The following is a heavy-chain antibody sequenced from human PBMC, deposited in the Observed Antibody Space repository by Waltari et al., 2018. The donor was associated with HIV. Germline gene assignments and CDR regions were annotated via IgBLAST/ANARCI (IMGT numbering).Heavy chain of an antibody. Sequence: EVQLVESGGGLVQPGGSLRLSCAASGFTFSSYWMSWVRQAPGKGLEWVANIKQDGSEKYYVDSVKGRFTISRDNAKNSLYLQMNSLRAEDTAVYYCARVGTLTGFWSGYSPPYYYGMDVWGQGTTVTVSS. V-gene: IGHV3-7*01. CDR2: IKQDGSEK. CDR1: GFTFSSYW. D-gene: IGHD3-3*01. J-gene: IGHJ6*02. CDR3: ARVGTLTGFWSGYSPPYYYGMDV.